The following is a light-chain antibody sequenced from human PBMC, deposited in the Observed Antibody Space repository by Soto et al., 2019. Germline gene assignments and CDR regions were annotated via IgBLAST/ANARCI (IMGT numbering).Light chain of an antibody. J-gene: IGKJ5*01. CDR3: QQRSNWLIT. CDR1: QSVSSY. V-gene: IGKV3-11*01. Sequence: IELTQCLVTLSLSPGERATLSCRASQSVSSYLAWYQQKPGQAPRLLIYDASNRATGIPARFSGSGSGTDFTLTISSLEPEDFAVYYCQQRSNWLITFAQGTRLQI. CDR2: DAS.